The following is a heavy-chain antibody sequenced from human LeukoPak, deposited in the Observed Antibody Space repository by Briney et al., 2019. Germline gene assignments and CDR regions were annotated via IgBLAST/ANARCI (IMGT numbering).Heavy chain of an antibody. V-gene: IGHV4-38-2*02. CDR3: ARSLNDLWTTSFNY. CDR1: GYSISSGYY. D-gene: IGHD3-3*01. Sequence: SETLSLTWTVSGYSISSGYYWGWIRQPPGKGLEWIGSIYHSGSTYYNPSLKSRVTISVDTSKNQFSLKLSSVTAADTAVYYCARSLNDLWTTSFNYWGQGTLVTVSS. CDR2: IYHSGST. J-gene: IGHJ4*02.